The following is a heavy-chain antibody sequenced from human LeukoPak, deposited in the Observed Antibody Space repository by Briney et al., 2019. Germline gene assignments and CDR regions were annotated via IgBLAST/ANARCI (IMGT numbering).Heavy chain of an antibody. CDR1: GFTFSSYA. V-gene: IGHV3-48*04. CDR2: IRPASDAV. J-gene: IGHJ6*03. CDR3: ARGGVNTNNYMDV. Sequence: GGSLRLSCAASGFTFSSYAMNWVRQAPGKGLEWVSYIRPASDAVHYADSVKGRFAISRDSAKNSLYLQMDSLRAEDTGVYYCARGGVNTNNYMDVWGKGTTVTVSS. D-gene: IGHD2-8*01.